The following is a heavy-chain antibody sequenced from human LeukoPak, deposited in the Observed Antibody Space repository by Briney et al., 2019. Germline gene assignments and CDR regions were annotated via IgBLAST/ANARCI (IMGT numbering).Heavy chain of an antibody. CDR3: ARVLEGYYFDY. CDR1: GGAISSGSHY. Sequence: PSETLSLTCTVSGGAISSGSHYWSWIRQSAGKGLEWIGRIYTSGTTNSNPSLKSRVTISVDTSKNQFSLKLSSVTAADTAVYYCARVLEGYYFDYWGQGTLVTVSS. CDR2: IYTSGTT. D-gene: IGHD3-3*01. J-gene: IGHJ4*02. V-gene: IGHV4-61*02.